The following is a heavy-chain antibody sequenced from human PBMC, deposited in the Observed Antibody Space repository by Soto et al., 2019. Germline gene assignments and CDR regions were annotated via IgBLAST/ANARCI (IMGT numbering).Heavy chain of an antibody. J-gene: IGHJ5*02. CDR3: AKEGGP. CDR1: GYNFITYA. Sequence: QVQLVQSGAEVRKTGASVKISCKTSGYNFITYAVNWVRQAPGQRFEWTGWINPDNGNTKYSQKFQGRVTMTRDTYASTVYMELRSLRSEDTAVYYCAKEGGPWGQGTQVTVSS. V-gene: IGHV1-3*01. D-gene: IGHD3-16*01. CDR2: INPDNGNT.